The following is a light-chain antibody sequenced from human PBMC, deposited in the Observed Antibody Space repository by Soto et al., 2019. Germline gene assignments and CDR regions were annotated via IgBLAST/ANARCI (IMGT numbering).Light chain of an antibody. CDR1: QSVSSSS. J-gene: IGKJ1*01. CDR2: AVS. Sequence: DILLTQSPATLSLSTGQRATLSCLASQSVSSSSVAWYRQRPGQAPRLLIYAVSSRAIDTPDRFSGSGSGTDFTLTISRLEPEDFAVYYCQHFGDSVWTFGQGTKVDIK. V-gene: IGKV3-20*01. CDR3: QHFGDSVWT.